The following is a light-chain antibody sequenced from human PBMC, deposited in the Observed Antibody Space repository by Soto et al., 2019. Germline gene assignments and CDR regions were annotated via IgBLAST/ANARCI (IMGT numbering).Light chain of an antibody. V-gene: IGKV1-5*03. CDR1: QSISNW. J-gene: IGKJ1*01. Sequence: IQMTKSPSTLSASVGDRVTITCRASQSISNWLAWYQQKPGKAPKILIYKTSSLESGVPSRFSGSGSGTEFTLTISSLQPDDFATYYCQQYNGYRWTFGQGTKVDIK. CDR3: QQYNGYRWT. CDR2: KTS.